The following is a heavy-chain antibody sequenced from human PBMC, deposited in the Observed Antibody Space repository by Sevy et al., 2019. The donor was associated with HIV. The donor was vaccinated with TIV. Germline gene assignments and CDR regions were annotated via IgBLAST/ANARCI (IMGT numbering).Heavy chain of an antibody. V-gene: IGHV4-39*01. D-gene: IGHD4-17*01. CDR3: AGHDYGDLDY. CDR1: GGSISSSSYY. CDR2: IYYSGST. J-gene: IGHJ4*02. Sequence: SETLSLTCTVSGGSISSSSYYWGWIRQPPGKGLEWIGSIYYSGSTYYNPSLKSRVTISEDTSKSQFSLKVSYVTAADTAVYYWAGHDYGDLDYWGQGTLVTVSS.